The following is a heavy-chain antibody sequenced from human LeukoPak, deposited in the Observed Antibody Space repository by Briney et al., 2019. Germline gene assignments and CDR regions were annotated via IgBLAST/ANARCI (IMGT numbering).Heavy chain of an antibody. CDR1: GFTVSSNY. CDR2: IYSGGST. D-gene: IGHD6-13*01. CDR3: AREARLGWPAAGTGYFDY. J-gene: IGHJ4*02. V-gene: IGHV3-53*01. Sequence: GGSLRLSCAASGFTVSSNYMSWVRQAPGKGLEWVSVIYSGGSTYYADSVKGRFTISRDNSKNTLYLQMNSLRAEDTAVCYCAREARLGWPAAGTGYFDYWGQGTLVTVSS.